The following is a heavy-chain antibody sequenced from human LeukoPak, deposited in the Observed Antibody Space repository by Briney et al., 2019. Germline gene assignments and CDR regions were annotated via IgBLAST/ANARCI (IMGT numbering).Heavy chain of an antibody. Sequence: SETLSLTCTVSGGSISSHYWSWIRQPPGKGLKWIGYIYYSGSTNYNPSLKSRVTISVDTSKNQFSLKMTSVTAADTAVYYCARDPTTVTKGFDVWGQGTMVTVSS. J-gene: IGHJ3*01. D-gene: IGHD4-17*01. CDR3: ARDPTTVTKGFDV. V-gene: IGHV4-59*11. CDR2: IYYSGST. CDR1: GGSISSHY.